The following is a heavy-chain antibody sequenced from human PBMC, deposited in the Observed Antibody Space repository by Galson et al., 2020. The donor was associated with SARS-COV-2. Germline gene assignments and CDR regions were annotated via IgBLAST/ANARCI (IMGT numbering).Heavy chain of an antibody. J-gene: IGHJ4*01. CDR1: GFSFGGYA. V-gene: IGHV3-23*01. Sequence: GGSLRLSCAASGFSFGGYAMTWVRQAPGKGLEWVSDISGSGSTTYYGDSVTGRFTISRDNSKNTLYLQMNSLTADDTAVYYCAKGSRGYTNYVFDYWGHGALVTVSS. CDR3: AKGSRGYTNYVFDY. CDR2: ISGSGSTT. D-gene: IGHD5-12*01.